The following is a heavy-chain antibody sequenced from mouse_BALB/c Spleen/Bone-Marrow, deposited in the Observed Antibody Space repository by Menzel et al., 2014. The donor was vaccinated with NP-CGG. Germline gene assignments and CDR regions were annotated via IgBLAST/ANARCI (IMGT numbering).Heavy chain of an antibody. CDR2: INPNTGYP. Sequence: VKLMESGAELAKPGASVKMSCKASGYTFXSYWMHWVKQRPGQGLEWIGYINPNTGYPEYNQKFKDKATLTADKSSSTAYMQLSSLTSEDSAVYYCARRFTTVVTTGDYWGQDTTLTVSS. J-gene: IGHJ2*01. V-gene: IGHV1-7*01. D-gene: IGHD1-1*02. CDR3: ARRFTTVVTTGDY. CDR1: GYTFXSYW.